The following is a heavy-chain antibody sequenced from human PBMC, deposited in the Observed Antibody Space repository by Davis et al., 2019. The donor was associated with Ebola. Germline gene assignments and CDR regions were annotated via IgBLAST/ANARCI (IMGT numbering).Heavy chain of an antibody. CDR1: GFTFSSYS. CDR3: ARAGPYSSGWYVWFDP. D-gene: IGHD6-19*01. V-gene: IGHV3-21*01. CDR2: ISSSSSYI. J-gene: IGHJ5*02. Sequence: GESLKISCAASGFTFSSYSMNWVRQAPVKGLEWVSSISSSSSYIYYADSVKGRFTISRDNAKNSLYLQMNSLRAEDTAVYYCARAGPYSSGWYVWFDPWGQGTLVTVSS.